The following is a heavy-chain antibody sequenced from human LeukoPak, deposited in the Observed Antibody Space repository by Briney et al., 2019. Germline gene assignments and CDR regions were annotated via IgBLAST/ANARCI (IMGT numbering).Heavy chain of an antibody. D-gene: IGHD4-17*01. CDR3: ARHRATVTTHPDQYYYYYYMDV. CDR2: IYPGDSDT. Sequence: GESLKISCKGSGYSFTSYWIGWVRQMPGKGLEWMGIIYPGDSDTRYSPSFQGQVTISADKSISTAYLQWSSLKASDTAMYYCARHRATVTTHPDQYYYYYYMDVWGKGTMVTISS. V-gene: IGHV5-51*01. CDR1: GYSFTSYW. J-gene: IGHJ6*03.